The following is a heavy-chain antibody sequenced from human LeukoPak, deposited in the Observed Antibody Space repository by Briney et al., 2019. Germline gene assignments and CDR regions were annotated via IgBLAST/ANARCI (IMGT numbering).Heavy chain of an antibody. Sequence: PSETLSLTCAVYGGSFSGYYWSWIRQPPGKGLEWTGEINHSGSTNCNPSLKSRVTISVDTSKNQFSLKLSSVTAADTAVYYCARGRRYYDSSGYYYYASVEYFQRWGQGTLVTVSS. J-gene: IGHJ1*01. CDR3: ARGRRYYDSSGYYYYASVEYFQR. V-gene: IGHV4-34*01. CDR2: INHSGST. D-gene: IGHD3-22*01. CDR1: GGSFSGYY.